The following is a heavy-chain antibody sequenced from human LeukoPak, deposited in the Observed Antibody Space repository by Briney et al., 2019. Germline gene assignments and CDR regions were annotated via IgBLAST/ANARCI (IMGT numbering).Heavy chain of an antibody. CDR3: ARGVSGTGPDI. CDR2: INTDGSST. V-gene: IGHV3-74*01. Sequence: PGGSLRLSCAASGFIFSSHWMHWVRQAPEKGLVWVSRINTDGSSTDYADSVKGRFTISRDNAKNTVYLQMNSLRAEDTAVYYCARGVSGTGPDIWGRGTKVTVS. J-gene: IGHJ3*02. CDR1: GFIFSSHW. D-gene: IGHD5/OR15-5a*01.